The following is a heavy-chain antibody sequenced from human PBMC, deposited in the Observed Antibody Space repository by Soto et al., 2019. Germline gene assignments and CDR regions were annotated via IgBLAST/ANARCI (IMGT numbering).Heavy chain of an antibody. D-gene: IGHD4-17*01. V-gene: IGHV4-34*01. CDR1: GGSFSGYY. CDR2: INHSGST. Sequence: SETLSLTCAVYGGSFSGYYWSWIRQPPGKGLEWIGEINHSGSTDYNPSLKSRVTISVDTSKNQFSLKLSSVTAADTAVYYCARVYARTVYGDYAPDGDYWGQGTLVTVSS. CDR3: ARVYARTVYGDYAPDGDY. J-gene: IGHJ4*02.